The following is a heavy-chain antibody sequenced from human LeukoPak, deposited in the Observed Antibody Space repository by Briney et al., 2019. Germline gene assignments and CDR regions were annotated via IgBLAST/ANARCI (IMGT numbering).Heavy chain of an antibody. CDR1: GFTVSDND. CDR2: MYIAGHT. J-gene: IGHJ6*02. V-gene: IGHV3-53*01. Sequence: PGGSLRLSCAASGFTVSDNDLTWVRLAPGKGLEWVSIMYIAGHTHYADSLKGRFSISRDNSKNTMYFHMNSLRAEDTAVYYCARVAWDLEGRAMDVWGQGTTATVSS. D-gene: IGHD1-26*01. CDR3: ARVAWDLEGRAMDV.